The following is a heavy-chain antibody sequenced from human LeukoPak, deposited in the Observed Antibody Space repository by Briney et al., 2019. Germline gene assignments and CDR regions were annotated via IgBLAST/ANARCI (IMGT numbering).Heavy chain of an antibody. J-gene: IGHJ4*02. V-gene: IGHV1-69-2*01. CDR3: AYYGSGSYFY. Sequence: ASVKISCMVSGYTFTDYYMHWVQQAPEKGLEWMGLVDPEDGETIYAEKFQGRVTITADTSTDTAYMELSSLRSEDTAVYYCAYYGSGSYFYWGQGTLVTVSS. D-gene: IGHD3-10*01. CDR2: VDPEDGET. CDR1: GYTFTDYY.